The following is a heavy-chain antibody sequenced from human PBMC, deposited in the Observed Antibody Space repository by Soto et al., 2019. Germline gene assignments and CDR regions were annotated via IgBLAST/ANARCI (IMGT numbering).Heavy chain of an antibody. CDR3: ARGTYYYGSGSSLANFDY. CDR1: GFTFSRYD. D-gene: IGHD3-10*01. CDR2: IGTAGDT. V-gene: IGHV3-13*01. Sequence: GGSLRLSCAASGFTFSRYDMHWVRQATGKGLEWVSAIGTAGDTYYPGYVKGRFTISRENAKNSLYLKMNSLRAGDTAVYYCARGTYYYGSGSSLANFDYWGQGTLVTVSS. J-gene: IGHJ4*02.